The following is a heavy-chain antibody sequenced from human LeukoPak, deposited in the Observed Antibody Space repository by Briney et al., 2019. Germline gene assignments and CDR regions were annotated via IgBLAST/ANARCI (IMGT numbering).Heavy chain of an antibody. CDR1: GFTFTSYT. CDR2: ISSSSGDT. V-gene: IGHV3-21*06. Sequence: DGALRLSCVASGFTFTSYTMNWVRQAPGEGLEEVSSISSSSGDTSYAASVRGRLVISRDYAKNSLFLQMSSLRAEDTAVYYCARVNYVWLDNYYYYYFMDVWGKGTAATVSS. D-gene: IGHD3-10*01. J-gene: IGHJ6*03. CDR3: ARVNYVWLDNYYYYYFMDV.